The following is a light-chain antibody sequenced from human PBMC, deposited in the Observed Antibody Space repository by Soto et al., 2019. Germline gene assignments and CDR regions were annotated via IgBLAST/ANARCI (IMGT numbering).Light chain of an antibody. J-gene: IGKJ1*01. V-gene: IGKV1-39*01. CDR3: QQYANLPRT. CDR1: QTIISH. CDR2: AAS. Sequence: DVQMTQSPSSLSASVGDRVTITCRASQTIISHLNWYQQKPGKAPKLLIYAASSLQSGVPARFSGSGSDTNFILTISGVQPEDLATYYCQQYANLPRTFGQGTKVDFK.